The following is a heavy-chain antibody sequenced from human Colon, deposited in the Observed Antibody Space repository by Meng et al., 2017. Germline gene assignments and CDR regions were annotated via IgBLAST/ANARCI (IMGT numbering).Heavy chain of an antibody. CDR1: GFTFDTYA. CDR3: ARVFGTYYFDC. CDR2: IGASGATT. V-gene: IGHV3-23*04. J-gene: IGHJ4*02. D-gene: IGHD3-10*01. Sequence: VQLVESGGGFVQPGGSRGLSCAASGFTFDTYAMRWVRQAPGKGLEWVSAIGASGATTYYADSVKGRFTISRDNSKSTVYLQMNGLRAEDTAVYYCARVFGTYYFDCWGQGTLVTVSS.